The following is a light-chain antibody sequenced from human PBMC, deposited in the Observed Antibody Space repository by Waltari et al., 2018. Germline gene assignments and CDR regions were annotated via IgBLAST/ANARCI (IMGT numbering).Light chain of an antibody. V-gene: IGKV3-15*01. Sequence: EIVLTRSPATLSVSPGERATLSCRASQRVSSNLAWYQQKPGQAPRLLVYGASTRATGIPARFSGGGSGTEFTLTISSLQSEDFAVYYCQQYHNWPLTFGGGTKVEIK. CDR3: QQYHNWPLT. J-gene: IGKJ4*01. CDR2: GAS. CDR1: QRVSSN.